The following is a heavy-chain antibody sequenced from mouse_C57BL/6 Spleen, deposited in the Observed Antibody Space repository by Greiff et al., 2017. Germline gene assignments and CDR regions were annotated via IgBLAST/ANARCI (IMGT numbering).Heavy chain of an antibody. D-gene: IGHD1-1*01. V-gene: IGHV1-53*01. Sequence: QVQLQQSGTELVKPGASVKLSCKASGYTFTSYWMHWVKQRPGQGLEWIGNINPSNGGTNYNEKFKNKATLTVDKSSSTAYMQLSSLTSEVSAVYYYARAYYYGSRYSKHFDYWGQGTTLTVSS. CDR2: INPSNGGT. J-gene: IGHJ2*01. CDR3: ARAYYYGSRYSKHFDY. CDR1: GYTFTSYW.